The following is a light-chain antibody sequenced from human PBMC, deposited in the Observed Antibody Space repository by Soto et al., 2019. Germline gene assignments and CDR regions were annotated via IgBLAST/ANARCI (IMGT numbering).Light chain of an antibody. J-gene: IGKJ2*02. CDR2: LGS. CDR3: MQALQTPRT. CDR1: QTLLHSNGYNY. V-gene: IGKV2-28*01. Sequence: DIVMTQSPLSLPVTPGEPASISCGSSQTLLHSNGYNYLDWYLQKPGQSPQLLIYLGSNRSSAVHDRFSGSGSGTDFTLKISRVEAEDVGVYYCMQALQTPRTFGQGTKLEIK.